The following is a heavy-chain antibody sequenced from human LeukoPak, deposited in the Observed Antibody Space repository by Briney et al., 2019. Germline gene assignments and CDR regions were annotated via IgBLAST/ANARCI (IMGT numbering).Heavy chain of an antibody. CDR3: AKAEVMQLTAAGTDY. D-gene: IGHD6-13*01. CDR2: IRYDGSKK. CDR1: GFIFSSYG. J-gene: IGHJ4*02. V-gene: IGHV3-30*02. Sequence: PGGSLRLSCAASGFIFSSYGMHWVRQAPGKGLEWVAFIRYDGSKKYYADSVKGRFTISRDNSKNTLYLHMNSLRADDTAVYYCAKAEVMQLTAAGTDYWGLGTLVTVSS.